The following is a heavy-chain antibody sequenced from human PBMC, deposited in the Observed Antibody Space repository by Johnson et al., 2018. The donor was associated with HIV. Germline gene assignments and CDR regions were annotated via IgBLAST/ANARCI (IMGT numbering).Heavy chain of an antibody. CDR2: VYSDGATI. CDR1: GFTFSDYY. Sequence: QVQLVESGGGLVQPGGSLRLSCAASGFTFSDYYMSWIRQAPGEGLVWVTGVYSDGATINYDDSVKGRFIISRDNAKNSLYLQMSNLRFEDTAVYYCARDGVYSSPHDAFDIWGQGTMVTVSS. J-gene: IGHJ3*02. V-gene: IGHV3-11*01. D-gene: IGHD3-22*01. CDR3: ARDGVYSSPHDAFDI.